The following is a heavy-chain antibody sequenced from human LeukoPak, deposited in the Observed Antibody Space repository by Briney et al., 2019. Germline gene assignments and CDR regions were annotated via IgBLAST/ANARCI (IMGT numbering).Heavy chain of an antibody. D-gene: IGHD4-11*01. CDR1: GFTFSNYA. J-gene: IGHJ5*01. Sequence: PGGSLRLSCSASGFTFSNYAMLWVRQAPGKGLEYVSAITTNGGSTYYADSVKGRFTISRVNSKNTLYLQMNSLRAEDTAIYYCAKDRTTVKSWFDSWGQGTLVTVSS. CDR2: ITTNGGST. V-gene: IGHV3-64*04. CDR3: AKDRTTVKSWFDS.